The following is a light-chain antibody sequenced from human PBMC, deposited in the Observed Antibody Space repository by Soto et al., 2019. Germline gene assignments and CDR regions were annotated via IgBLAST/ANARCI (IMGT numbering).Light chain of an antibody. J-gene: IGKJ1*01. CDR2: DAS. CDR1: QSISSW. Sequence: DIQMTQSPSTLSASVGDRVTITCRASQSISSWLAWYQQKPGKAPKLLIYDASSLESGVPSRFSSSGSGTGFTLTISSLQPDDFATYYCQQYSTYTPRTFGQGTKVDIK. V-gene: IGKV1-5*01. CDR3: QQYSTYTPRT.